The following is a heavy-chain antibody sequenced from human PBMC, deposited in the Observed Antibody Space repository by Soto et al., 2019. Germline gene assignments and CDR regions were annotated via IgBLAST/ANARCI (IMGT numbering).Heavy chain of an antibody. CDR2: ITGSGGST. D-gene: IGHD6-19*01. CDR1: GFTFSSYA. Sequence: EVQLLESGGGLVQPGGSLRLSCAASGFTFSSYAMSWVRQGPGKGLEWVSGITGSGGSTYYADSVKGRFTISRDNSKNTLYLQMNSLRAEDTAVYYCAKGSSGWYGGYWGQGTLVTVSS. V-gene: IGHV3-23*01. J-gene: IGHJ4*02. CDR3: AKGSSGWYGGY.